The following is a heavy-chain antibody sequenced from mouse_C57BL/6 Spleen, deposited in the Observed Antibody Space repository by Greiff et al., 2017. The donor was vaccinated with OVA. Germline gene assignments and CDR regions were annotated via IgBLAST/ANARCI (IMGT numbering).Heavy chain of an antibody. CDR1: GYTFTSYW. J-gene: IGHJ4*01. Sequence: QVQLQQSGAELAKPGASVKLSCKASGYTFTSYWMHWVKQRPGQGLEWIGYINPSSGYTKYNQKFKDKATLTADKSSSTAYMQLSSLTYEDSAVYYCARGITTVVEGGYAMDYWGQGTSVTVSS. D-gene: IGHD1-1*01. V-gene: IGHV1-7*01. CDR2: INPSSGYT. CDR3: ARGITTVVEGGYAMDY.